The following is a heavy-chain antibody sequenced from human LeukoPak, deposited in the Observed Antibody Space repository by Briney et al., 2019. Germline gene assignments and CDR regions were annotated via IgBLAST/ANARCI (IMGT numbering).Heavy chain of an antibody. D-gene: IGHD3-22*01. V-gene: IGHV1-2*02. Sequence: GASVKVSCKASGYTFTGYYMHWVRQAPGQGLERMGWINPNSGGTNYAQKFQGRVTMTRDTSISTAYMELSRLRSDDTAAYYCARGWKYYDSSGPVIYWGQGTLVTVSS. J-gene: IGHJ4*02. CDR3: ARGWKYYDSSGPVIY. CDR1: GYTFTGYY. CDR2: INPNSGGT.